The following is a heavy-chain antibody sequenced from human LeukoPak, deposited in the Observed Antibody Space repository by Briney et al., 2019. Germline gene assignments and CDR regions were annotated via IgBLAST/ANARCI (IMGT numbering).Heavy chain of an antibody. D-gene: IGHD1-26*01. CDR1: GFSFSSHG. V-gene: IGHV3-33*03. CDR2: IWYDGSNK. J-gene: IGHJ4*02. CDR3: ATSLYSGTKLDY. Sequence: PGRSLRLSCAASGFSFSSHGMHWVRQAPGKGLEWVAVIWYDGSNKYYVDSVMGRFTISRDRAKNTLYLQMNGLRADDTAVYYCATSLYSGTKLDYWGQGTLVTVSS.